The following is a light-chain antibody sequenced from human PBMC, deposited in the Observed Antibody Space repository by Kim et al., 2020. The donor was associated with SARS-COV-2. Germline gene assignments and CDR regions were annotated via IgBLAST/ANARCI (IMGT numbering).Light chain of an antibody. CDR3: QQRSIWPIT. V-gene: IGKV3-11*01. Sequence: LSPGERATLSCRASQSVSSYLAWYQQKPGQAPRLLIYDASNRATGIPARFSGSGSGTDFTLTISSLEPEDFAVYYCQQRSIWPITFGQGTRLEIK. CDR1: QSVSSY. J-gene: IGKJ5*01. CDR2: DAS.